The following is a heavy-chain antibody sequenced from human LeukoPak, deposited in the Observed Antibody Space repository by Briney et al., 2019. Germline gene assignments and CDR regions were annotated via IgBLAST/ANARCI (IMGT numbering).Heavy chain of an antibody. D-gene: IGHD4-17*01. CDR3: ARSETTVTPFDY. V-gene: IGHV3-64*01. CDR1: RFTFSSYA. Sequence: GGSLRLSCAASRFTFSSYALHWVRQAPGKGLEYVSSISSDGDSTYYASSVTGRFTISRDNSKNTLYLHMGSLRADDMAVYYCARSETTVTPFDYWGQGTLVTVSS. J-gene: IGHJ4*02. CDR2: ISSDGDST.